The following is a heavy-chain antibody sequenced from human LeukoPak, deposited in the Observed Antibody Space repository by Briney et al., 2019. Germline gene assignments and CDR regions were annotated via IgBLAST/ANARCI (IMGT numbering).Heavy chain of an antibody. Sequence: SETLSLTCTVSGGSISSYYWSWIRQPPGKGLEWIGYIYYSGSTNYNPSLKSRVTISVDTSKNQFSLKLSSVTAADTAVYYCARKRCSSTSCFWVTAISYFDYWGQGTLVTVSS. CDR1: GGSISSYY. CDR2: IYYSGST. CDR3: ARKRCSSTSCFWVTAISYFDY. D-gene: IGHD2-2*01. V-gene: IGHV4-59*12. J-gene: IGHJ4*02.